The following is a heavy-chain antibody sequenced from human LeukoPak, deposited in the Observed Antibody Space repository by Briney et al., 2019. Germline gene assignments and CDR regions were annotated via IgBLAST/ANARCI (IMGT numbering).Heavy chain of an antibody. Sequence: GGSLRLSCAASGFTVSSNYMSWVRQAPGKGLEWVSVIYSGGSTYYADSVKGRFTISRDNSKNTLYLQMNSLRAEDTAVYYCARAQTSGIRHYYGMDVWGQGTTVTVSS. CDR2: IYSGGST. J-gene: IGHJ6*02. CDR1: GFTVSSNY. CDR3: ARAQTSGIRHYYGMDV. D-gene: IGHD6-13*01. V-gene: IGHV3-66*01.